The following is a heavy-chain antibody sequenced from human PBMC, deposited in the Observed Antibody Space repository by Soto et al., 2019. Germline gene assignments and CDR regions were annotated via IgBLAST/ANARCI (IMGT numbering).Heavy chain of an antibody. CDR1: GFTFSSYS. V-gene: IGHV3-21*01. CDR2: ISSSSSYI. Sequence: PGGSLRLSCAASGFTFSSYSMNWVRQAPGKGLEWVSSISSSSSYIYYADSVKGRFTISRDNAKNSLYLQMNSLRAEDTAVYYCAREMGYGDYSDAFDIWGQGTMVTVSS. J-gene: IGHJ3*02. CDR3: AREMGYGDYSDAFDI. D-gene: IGHD4-17*01.